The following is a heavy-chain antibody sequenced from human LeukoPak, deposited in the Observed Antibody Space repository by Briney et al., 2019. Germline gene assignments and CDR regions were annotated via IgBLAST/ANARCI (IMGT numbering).Heavy chain of an antibody. V-gene: IGHV3-23*01. Sequence: GGSLRLSCAASGFTFSSYAMSWVRQAPGKGLEWVSAISGSGDNTYYADSVKGRFTISRDNSKNTLYLQMNSLRAEDTAVYYCVRVTYGSGTYGAFDYWGQGTLVTVSS. J-gene: IGHJ4*02. D-gene: IGHD3-10*01. CDR1: GFTFSSYA. CDR2: ISGSGDNT. CDR3: VRVTYGSGTYGAFDY.